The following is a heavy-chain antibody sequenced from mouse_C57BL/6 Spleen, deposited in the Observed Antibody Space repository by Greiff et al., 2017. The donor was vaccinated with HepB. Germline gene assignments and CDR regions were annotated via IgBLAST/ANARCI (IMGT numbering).Heavy chain of an antibody. CDR1: GFTFSSYG. CDR2: ISSGGSYT. D-gene: IGHD1-1*01. V-gene: IGHV5-6*01. CDR3: ARHRAGSSPSGFAY. J-gene: IGHJ3*01. Sequence: VQLKESGGDLVKPGGSLKLSCAASGFTFSSYGMSWVRQTPDKRLEWVATISSGGSYTYYPDSVKGRFTISRDNAKNTLYLQMSSLESEDTAMYYCARHRAGSSPSGFAYWGQGTLVTVSA.